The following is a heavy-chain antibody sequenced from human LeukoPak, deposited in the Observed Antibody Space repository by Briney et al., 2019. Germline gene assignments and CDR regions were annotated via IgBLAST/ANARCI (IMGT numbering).Heavy chain of an antibody. V-gene: IGHV4-34*12. D-gene: IGHD6-13*01. CDR1: GGSFSAYY. CDR2: IIHSGST. Sequence: ASETLSLTCAVYGGSFSAYYWSWIRQPPGKGLEWIGEIIHSGSTNYNPSLKSRVTISVDTSTNQLSLRLTSVTAADTAVYYCARFARGLAAAPDYWGRGTPVTVSS. CDR3: ARFARGLAAAPDY. J-gene: IGHJ4*02.